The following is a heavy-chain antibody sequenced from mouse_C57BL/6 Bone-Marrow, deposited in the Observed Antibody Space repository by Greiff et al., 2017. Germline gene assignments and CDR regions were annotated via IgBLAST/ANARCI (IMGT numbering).Heavy chain of an antibody. D-gene: IGHD1-1*01. CDR3: ARHEHYYGSSYLFAY. V-gene: IGHV5-6*01. J-gene: IGHJ3*01. Sequence: EVKLMESGGDLVKPGGSLKLSCAASGFTFSSYGMSWVRQTPDKRLEWVATISSGGSYTYYPDSVKGRFTISRDNAKNTLYLQMSSLKSEDTAMYYCARHEHYYGSSYLFAYWGQGTLVTVSA. CDR1: GFTFSSYG. CDR2: ISSGGSYT.